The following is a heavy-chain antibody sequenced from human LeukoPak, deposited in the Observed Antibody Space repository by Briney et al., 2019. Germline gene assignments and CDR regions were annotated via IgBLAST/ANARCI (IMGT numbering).Heavy chain of an antibody. J-gene: IGHJ6*03. CDR1: GGSIGIDDYY. D-gene: IGHD5-24*01. CDR3: ARVRDPYYYYMDV. CDR2: IYHRGTT. Sequence: SQTLSLTCTVSGGSIGIDDYYWTWIRQPPGKGWEGIGYIYHRGTTYYNPSLESRVTISVDRSKNQLSLKLSSVTAADTSMFYCARVRDPYYYYMDVWGKGTTVTVSS. V-gene: IGHV4-30-2*01.